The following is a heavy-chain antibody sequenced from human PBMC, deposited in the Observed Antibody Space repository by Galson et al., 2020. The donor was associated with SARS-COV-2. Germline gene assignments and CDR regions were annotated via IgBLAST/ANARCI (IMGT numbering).Heavy chain of an antibody. CDR2: ILYDGSNK. V-gene: IGHV3-30-3*01. CDR3: ARDLLMVNPYYYYYGMDV. Sequence: PGGSLRLSCAASGFTFSSYAMHWVRQAPGKGLEWVAVILYDGSNKYYADSVKGRFTISRDNSKNTLYLQMNSLRAGDTAVYYCARDLLMVNPYYYYYGMDVWGQGTTVTVSS. CDR1: GFTFSSYA. J-gene: IGHJ6*02. D-gene: IGHD2-8*01.